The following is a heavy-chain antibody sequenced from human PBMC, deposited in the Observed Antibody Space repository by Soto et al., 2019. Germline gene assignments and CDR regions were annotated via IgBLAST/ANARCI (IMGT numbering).Heavy chain of an antibody. CDR1: GFTFSSYA. CDR2: ISYDGSNK. V-gene: IGHV3-30-3*01. Sequence: SLRLSCAASGFTFSSYAMHWVRQAPGKGLEWVAVISYDGSNKYYADSVKGRFTISRDNSKNTLYLQMNSLRAEDTAVYYCARGTIFESQDYWGQGTLVTVSS. CDR3: ARGTIFESQDY. J-gene: IGHJ4*02. D-gene: IGHD3-3*01.